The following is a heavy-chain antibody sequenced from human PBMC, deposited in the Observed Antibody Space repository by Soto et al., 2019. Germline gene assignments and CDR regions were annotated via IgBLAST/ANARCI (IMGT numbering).Heavy chain of an antibody. CDR3: AKDHYGDYVGMVY. CDR2: ITGGGGGRT. D-gene: IGHD4-17*01. CDR1: GFSFTNYA. J-gene: IGHJ4*02. V-gene: IGHV3-23*01. Sequence: PGGSLTLSCAASGFSFTNYAKNRVRQAPGKGLEWVSTITGGGGGRTNYADSVKGRFTISRDNSKNTLYLQMNSLRAEDTAVYYCAKDHYGDYVGMVYWGQGALVTVSS.